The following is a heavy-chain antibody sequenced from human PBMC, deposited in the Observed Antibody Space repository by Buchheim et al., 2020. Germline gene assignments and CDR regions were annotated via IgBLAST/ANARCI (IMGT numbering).Heavy chain of an antibody. J-gene: IGHJ6*02. Sequence: QVQLVESGGGVVQPGRSLRLSCAASGFTFSSYAMHWVRQAPGKGLEWVAVISYDGSNKYYADSVKGRFTISRDNSKNTLYLKMNSLRAEDTAVYYCARDSGTTLLYYYYYGMDVWGQGTT. CDR3: ARDSGTTLLYYYYYGMDV. CDR2: ISYDGSNK. D-gene: IGHD1-7*01. V-gene: IGHV3-30*04. CDR1: GFTFSSYA.